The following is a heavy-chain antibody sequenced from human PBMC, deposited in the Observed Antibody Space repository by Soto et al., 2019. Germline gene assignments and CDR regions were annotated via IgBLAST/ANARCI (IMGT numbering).Heavy chain of an antibody. CDR1: GIAVSSYS. Sequence: AGSLKRSFAASGIAVSSYSFHWVRQAPGKGLEWVAVISSDASTTYYADSAKGRFTISRDNFQGTVFLQMNSLRRNDTAVYFCARDGYLDGDYWGQGALVTVSS. V-gene: IGHV3-30-3*01. CDR3: ARDGYLDGDY. CDR2: ISSDASTT. D-gene: IGHD3-22*01. J-gene: IGHJ4*02.